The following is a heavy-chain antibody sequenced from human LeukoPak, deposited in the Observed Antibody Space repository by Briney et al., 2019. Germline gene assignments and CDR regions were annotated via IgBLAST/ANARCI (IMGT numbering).Heavy chain of an antibody. CDR1: GFTLRTYG. CDR3: ARPTIIRGAVVSAFDN. J-gene: IGHJ4*02. Sequence: PGGSLRLSCVASGFTLRTYGMSWARQSPGKGLEWISYISGSSDTLHYADSVKGRFTISRDIAKSSVFLQLNSLRDEDTAVYYSARPTIIRGAVVSAFDNWGQGTLVTVSS. CDR2: ISGSSDTL. V-gene: IGHV3-48*02. D-gene: IGHD3-16*02.